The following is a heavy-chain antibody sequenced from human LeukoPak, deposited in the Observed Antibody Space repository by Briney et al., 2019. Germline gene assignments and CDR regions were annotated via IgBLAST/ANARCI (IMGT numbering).Heavy chain of an antibody. CDR2: ISYDGNIK. CDR3: AKDRMLRGNGWFDP. J-gene: IGHJ5*02. CDR1: GFTFSGYA. D-gene: IGHD3-10*01. V-gene: IGHV3-30*18. Sequence: GGSLRLSCAASGFTFSGYAMHWVRQAPGKGLEWLAVISYDGNIKYYADSVNGRFTISRDKSKNTLYLQMNSLRAEDTALYYCAKDRMLRGNGWFDPWGQRTLVTVSS.